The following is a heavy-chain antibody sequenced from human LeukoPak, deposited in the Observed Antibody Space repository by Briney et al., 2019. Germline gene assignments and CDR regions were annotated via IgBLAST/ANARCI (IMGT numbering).Heavy chain of an antibody. CDR1: GFIFSTYN. CDR2: ISSSSSYI. V-gene: IGHV3-21*01. Sequence: GGSLRLSCSASGFIFSTYNMNWVRQAPGKALGWVSSISSSSSYIYYADSVKGRFTISRDNAKNSLYLQMNSLRAEDTAVYYCARVSAPTHGHYFDYWGQGTLVTVSS. J-gene: IGHJ4*02. D-gene: IGHD4-17*01. CDR3: ARVSAPTHGHYFDY.